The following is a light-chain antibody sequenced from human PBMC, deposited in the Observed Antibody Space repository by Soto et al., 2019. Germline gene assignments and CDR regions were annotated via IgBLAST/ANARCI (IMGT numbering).Light chain of an antibody. V-gene: IGKV3-15*01. J-gene: IGKJ2*01. CDR1: QSISNN. CDR2: GAS. CDR3: HQYNNWPPYT. Sequence: EIVLTQSPGTLSLSPGERVTLSCRASQSISNNHLAWYQQKPGQAPRLLIYGASTRATGIPVRFSGSGSGTEFTLTISSLQSEDFAVYFCHQYNNWPPYTFGQGTKVDIK.